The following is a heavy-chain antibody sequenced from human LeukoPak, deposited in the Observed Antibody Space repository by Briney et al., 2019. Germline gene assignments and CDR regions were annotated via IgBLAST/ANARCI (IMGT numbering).Heavy chain of an antibody. CDR2: IIPIFGTA. V-gene: IGHV1-69*05. CDR3: ARVGGNDYYYYMDV. J-gene: IGHJ6*03. D-gene: IGHD4-23*01. Sequence: ASVKVSCKAPGGTFSSYAISWVRQAPGQGLEWMGGIIPIFGTANYAQKFQGRVTITTDESTSTAYMELSSLRSEDTAVYYCARVGGNDYYYYMDVWGKGTTVTVSS. CDR1: GGTFSSYA.